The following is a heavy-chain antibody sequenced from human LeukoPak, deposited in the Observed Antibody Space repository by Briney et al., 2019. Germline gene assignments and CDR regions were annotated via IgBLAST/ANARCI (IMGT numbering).Heavy chain of an antibody. Sequence: PSETLSLTCNVSGGSISRHYWSWIRQPPGKGLEWIGYIYDSGNTNYNPSLKSRITISVDMSKNQFSLKLSSVTAADTAVYYCASGYSYGYSVYWGQGTLVTVSS. V-gene: IGHV4-59*08. CDR3: ASGYSYGYSVY. CDR2: IYDSGNT. J-gene: IGHJ4*02. CDR1: GGSISRHY. D-gene: IGHD5-18*01.